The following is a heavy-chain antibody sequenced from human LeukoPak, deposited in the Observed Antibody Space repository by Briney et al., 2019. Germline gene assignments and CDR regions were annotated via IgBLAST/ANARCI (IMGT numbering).Heavy chain of an antibody. D-gene: IGHD1-7*01. J-gene: IGHJ4*02. Sequence: GGSLRLSCAASGFTFSSYAMSWVRQAPGKGLEWVSAISGSGGSTYYADSVKGRFTISRDNAKNSLYLQMNSLRAEDTAIYYCAREDDWNYEDYWGQGTLVTVSS. CDR3: AREDDWNYEDY. CDR2: ISGSGGST. CDR1: GFTFSSYA. V-gene: IGHV3-23*01.